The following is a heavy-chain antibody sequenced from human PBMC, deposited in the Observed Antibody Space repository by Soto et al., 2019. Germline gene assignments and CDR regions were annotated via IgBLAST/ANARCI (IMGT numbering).Heavy chain of an antibody. J-gene: IGHJ6*02. V-gene: IGHV3-30*18. D-gene: IGHD5-18*01. CDR3: AKDKGYHGINYGMDV. CDR2: ISYDGSNK. CDR1: GFTFSSYG. Sequence: QPGGSLRLSCAASGFTFSSYGMHWVRQAPGKGLEWVAVISYDGSNKYYADSVKGRFTISRDNSKNTLYLQMNSLRAEDTAVYYCAKDKGYHGINYGMDVWGQGTTVTVSS.